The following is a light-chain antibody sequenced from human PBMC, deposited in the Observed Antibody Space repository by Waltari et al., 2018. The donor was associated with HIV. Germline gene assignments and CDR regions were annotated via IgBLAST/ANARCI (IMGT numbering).Light chain of an antibody. V-gene: IGLV2-23*02. Sequence: QSALTQPASVSGSPGQSITISCTGTSSDGGGYHLVSWYKQHPGKAAKPMIYDVSKRPSAVSNRFSGSKSGNTASLTHSGLQAEDGAYYCCSAYAGSTTYVIFGGGTKRTVL. J-gene: IGLJ2*01. CDR3: SAYAGSTTYVI. CDR1: SSDGGGYHL. CDR2: DVS.